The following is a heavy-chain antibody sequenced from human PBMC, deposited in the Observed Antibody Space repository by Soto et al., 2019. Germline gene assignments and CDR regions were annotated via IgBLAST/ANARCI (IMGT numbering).Heavy chain of an antibody. CDR1: GFTFSSYA. Sequence: GGSLRLSCAASGFTFSSYAMHWVHQAPGKGLEWVAVISDDGSNKYYADSVKGRFTISRDNSKNTLYLQMNSLRAEDKAVYYCARDMEMAPSGAPFYYYGMDVWGQGTTVTVSS. D-gene: IGHD1-26*01. J-gene: IGHJ6*02. CDR2: ISDDGSNK. V-gene: IGHV3-30-3*01. CDR3: ARDMEMAPSGAPFYYYGMDV.